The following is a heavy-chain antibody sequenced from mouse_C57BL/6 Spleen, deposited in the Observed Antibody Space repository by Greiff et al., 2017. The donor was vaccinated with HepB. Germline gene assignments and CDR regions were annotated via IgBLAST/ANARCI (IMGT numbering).Heavy chain of an antibody. CDR3: AREGYYDAMDY. CDR1: GFTFSDYG. CDR2: ISSGSSTI. V-gene: IGHV5-17*01. D-gene: IGHD2-2*01. J-gene: IGHJ4*01. Sequence: EVKLVESGGGLVKPGGSLKLSCAASGFTFSDYGMHWVRQAPEKGLEWVAYISSGSSTIYYADTVKGRFTISRDNAKNTLLLQMTSLRSEDTAMYYCAREGYYDAMDYWGQGTSVTVSS.